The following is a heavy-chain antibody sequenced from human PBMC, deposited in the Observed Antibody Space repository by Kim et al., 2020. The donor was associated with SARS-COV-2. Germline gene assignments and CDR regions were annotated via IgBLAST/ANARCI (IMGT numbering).Heavy chain of an antibody. V-gene: IGHV4-59*01. J-gene: IGHJ5*02. CDR3: ARDWSAYGDASWFDP. Sequence: PSLQSRVTISVDTTKNQFSLKLSAVTAADTAVYYCARDWSAYGDASWFDPWGQGTLVTVSS. D-gene: IGHD4-17*01.